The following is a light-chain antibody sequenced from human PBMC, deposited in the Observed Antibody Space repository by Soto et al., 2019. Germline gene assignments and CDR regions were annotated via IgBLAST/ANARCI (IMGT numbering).Light chain of an antibody. Sequence: ERVMTQSPATLSLSPGERATLSCRASQNIKTRLAWYQQRPGQAPRLLIYDAFTRATGIPARFSGSASGTALTATFSSLQSEDFAVYYCQQYDDWPLTLGGGTKVEIK. CDR3: QQYDDWPLT. V-gene: IGKV3-15*01. CDR1: QNIKTR. CDR2: DAF. J-gene: IGKJ4*01.